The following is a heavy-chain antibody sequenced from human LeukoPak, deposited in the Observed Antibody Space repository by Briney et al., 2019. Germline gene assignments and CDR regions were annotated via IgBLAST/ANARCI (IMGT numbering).Heavy chain of an antibody. V-gene: IGHV1-69*02. CDR2: IIPILGIA. J-gene: IGHJ4*02. CDR3: ARDSRGVTTVVPFGY. CDR1: GGTFSSYT. D-gene: IGHD4-23*01. Sequence: SVKVSCKASGGTFSSYTISWVRQAPGQGLEWMGRIIPILGIANYAQKFQGRVTITADKSTSTAYMELSSLRSEDTAVYYCARDSRGVTTVVPFGYWGQGTLVTVSS.